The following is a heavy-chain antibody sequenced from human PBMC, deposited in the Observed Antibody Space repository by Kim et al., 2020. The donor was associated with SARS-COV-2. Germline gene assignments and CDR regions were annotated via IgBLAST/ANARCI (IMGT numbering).Heavy chain of an antibody. D-gene: IGHD4-4*01. CDR3: ARGCGPYSNYYDY. Sequence: YNPSLKSRVTMSVDTSKTQFSLKLSSVTAADTAVYYCARGCGPYSNYYDYWGQGTLVTVSS. J-gene: IGHJ4*02. V-gene: IGHV4-4*07.